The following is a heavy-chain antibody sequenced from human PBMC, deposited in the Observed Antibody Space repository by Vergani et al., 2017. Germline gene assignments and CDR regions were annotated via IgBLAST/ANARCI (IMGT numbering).Heavy chain of an antibody. J-gene: IGHJ4*02. V-gene: IGHV3-21*01. CDR1: GFTFSSYS. D-gene: IGHD2-15*01. Sequence: EVQLVESGGGLVKPGGSLRLSCAASGFTFSSYSMNWVRQAPGKGLEWVSSISSSSSYIYYADSVKGRFTISIDNAKNSLYLQMNSLRAEDTAVYYCARGTYIVVMLAARSTYYFDYWGQGTLVTVSS. CDR2: ISSSSSYI. CDR3: ARGTYIVVMLAARSTYYFDY.